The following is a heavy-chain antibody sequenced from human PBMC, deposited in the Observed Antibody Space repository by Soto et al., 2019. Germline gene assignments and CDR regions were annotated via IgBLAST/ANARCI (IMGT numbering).Heavy chain of an antibody. CDR2: IYSGGST. CDR1: GFTVSSNY. V-gene: IGHV3-53*02. CDR3: ARDEAWYFDL. J-gene: IGHJ2*01. Sequence: EVQLVETGGGLIQPGGSLRLSCAASGFTVSSNYMSWVRQAPGKGLEWVSVIYSGGSTYYADSVKGRFTIYRDNAKNSLYLKMNSLRAEDTAVYYCARDEAWYFDLCGRGTLVTVSS.